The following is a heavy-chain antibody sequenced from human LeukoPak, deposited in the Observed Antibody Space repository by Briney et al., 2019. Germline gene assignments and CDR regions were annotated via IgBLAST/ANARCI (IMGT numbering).Heavy chain of an antibody. Sequence: GGSLRLSCAASEFTFSNYALHWVRQAPGKGLEWVAVISYDGSNKYYADSVRGRFTISRDNSKNALYLQMNSLRAEDTALYYCARADRWLQSRIDYWGQGTLVTVSS. V-gene: IGHV3-30-3*01. CDR2: ISYDGSNK. D-gene: IGHD5-24*01. J-gene: IGHJ4*02. CDR1: EFTFSNYA. CDR3: ARADRWLQSRIDY.